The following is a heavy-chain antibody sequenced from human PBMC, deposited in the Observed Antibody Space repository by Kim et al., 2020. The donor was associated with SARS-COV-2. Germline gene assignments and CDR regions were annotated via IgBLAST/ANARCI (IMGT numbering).Heavy chain of an antibody. CDR2: ISGSGGST. CDR3: AKAPLSYYDSSGYYYGMDV. V-gene: IGHV3-23*01. Sequence: GGSLRLSCAASGFTFSSYAMSWVRQAPGKGLEWVSAISGSGGSTYYADSVKGRFTISRDNSKNTLDLQMNSLRAEDTAVYYCAKAPLSYYDSSGYYYGMDVWGQGTTVTVSS. J-gene: IGHJ6*02. D-gene: IGHD3-22*01. CDR1: GFTFSSYA.